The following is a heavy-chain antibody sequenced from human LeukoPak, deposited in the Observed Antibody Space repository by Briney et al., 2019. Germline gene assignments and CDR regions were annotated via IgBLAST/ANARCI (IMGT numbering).Heavy chain of an antibody. CDR1: GFTFSSYS. CDR3: ARGTGDFDY. Sequence: RPGGSLRLSCAASGFTFSSYSMNWVRQAPGKGLEWVSYISSSSSTIYYADSVKGRFTISRDNAKNSLYLQMNSLRAEDTAVYYCARGTGDFDYWGQGTLVTVSS. J-gene: IGHJ4*02. D-gene: IGHD3/OR15-3a*01. V-gene: IGHV3-48*04. CDR2: ISSSSSTI.